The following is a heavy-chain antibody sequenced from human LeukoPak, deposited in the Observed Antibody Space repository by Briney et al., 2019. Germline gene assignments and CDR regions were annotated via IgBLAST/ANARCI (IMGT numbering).Heavy chain of an antibody. D-gene: IGHD6-13*01. CDR1: GGSISSYY. Sequence: SETLSLTCTVSGGSISSYYWSWIRQPPGKGLEWIGYIYYSGSTNYNPSLKSRVTISVDTSKNQFSLKLSSVTAADTAVYYCAREYSSPSLPADYFDYWGQGTLVTVSS. CDR3: AREYSSPSLPADYFDY. V-gene: IGHV4-59*01. CDR2: IYYSGST. J-gene: IGHJ4*02.